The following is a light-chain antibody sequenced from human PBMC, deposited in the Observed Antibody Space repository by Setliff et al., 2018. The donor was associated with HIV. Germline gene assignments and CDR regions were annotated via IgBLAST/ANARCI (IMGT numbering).Light chain of an antibody. CDR2: SNI. Sequence: QSVLTQPPSASGTPGQRVTISCSGSRSNIGRNSVTWYQQFPGAAPKLLIYSNIQQPSGVPDRFSGSKSGSSASLAISGLQSEDEADYYCAAWDDTVNGYVFGTGTNVTVL. V-gene: IGLV1-44*01. CDR3: AAWDDTVNGYV. CDR1: RSNIGRNS. J-gene: IGLJ1*01.